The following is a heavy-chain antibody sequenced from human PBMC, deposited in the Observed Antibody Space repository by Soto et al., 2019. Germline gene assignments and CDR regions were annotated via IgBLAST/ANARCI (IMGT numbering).Heavy chain of an antibody. D-gene: IGHD5-12*01. CDR1: VGTFSSYT. Sequence: QVQLVQSGAEVKKPGSSVKVSCKASVGTFSSYTISWVRQAPGQGLEWVGRIIPILGIAKYAQKFQGRVQITVDKSTNPAYMELRSLRFEDTAVYYCARDPPRYSGYDSSGYFDLWGRGTLVTVSS. CDR2: IIPILGIA. V-gene: IGHV1-69*08. CDR3: ARDPPRYSGYDSSGYFDL. J-gene: IGHJ2*01.